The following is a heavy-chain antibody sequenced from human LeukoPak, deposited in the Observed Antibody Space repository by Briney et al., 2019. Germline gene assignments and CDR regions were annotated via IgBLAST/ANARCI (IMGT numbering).Heavy chain of an antibody. J-gene: IGHJ6*04. V-gene: IGHV3-7*01. D-gene: IGHD3-3*01. Sequence: GGSLRLSCAASGFTFSSYAMSWVRQAPGKGLEWVANIKQDGSEKYYVDSVKGRFTISRDNAKNSLYLQMNSLRAEDTAVYYCASDRYYDFWSGSVVWGKGTTVTVSS. CDR2: IKQDGSEK. CDR3: ASDRYYDFWSGSVV. CDR1: GFTFSSYA.